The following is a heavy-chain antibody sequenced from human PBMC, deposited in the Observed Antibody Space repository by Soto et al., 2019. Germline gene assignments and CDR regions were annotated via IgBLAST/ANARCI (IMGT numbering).Heavy chain of an antibody. CDR2: IIPIFGTA. CDR3: AREGGYCSGGSCYSRIYYFDY. Sequence: ASVKVSCKASGGTFSSYAISWVRQAPGQGLEWMGGIIPIFGTANYAQKFQGRVTITADESTSTAYMELSSLRSEDTAVYYCAREGGYCSGGSCYSRIYYFDYWGQGTLVT. V-gene: IGHV1-69*13. D-gene: IGHD2-15*01. CDR1: GGTFSSYA. J-gene: IGHJ4*02.